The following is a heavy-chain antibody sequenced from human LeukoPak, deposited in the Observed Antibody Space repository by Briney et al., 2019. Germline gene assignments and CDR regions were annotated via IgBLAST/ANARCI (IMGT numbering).Heavy chain of an antibody. CDR3: ARGRSEDIVVVVAATPGVFDY. V-gene: IGHV4-34*01. J-gene: IGHJ4*02. Sequence: SETLSLTCAVYGGSFSGYYWIWIRQPPGKGLEWIGEINHSGSTNYNPSLKSRVTISVDTSKNQFSLKLSSVTAADTAVYYCARGRSEDIVVVVAATPGVFDYWGQGTLVTVSS. CDR1: GGSFSGYY. CDR2: INHSGST. D-gene: IGHD2-15*01.